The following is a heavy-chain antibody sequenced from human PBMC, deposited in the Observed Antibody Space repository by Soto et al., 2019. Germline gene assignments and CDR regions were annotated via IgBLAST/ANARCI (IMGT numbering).Heavy chain of an antibody. CDR1: GYSFTGYW. CDR3: ARHLTTAHSRSRYAYYYGMAV. V-gene: IGHV5-10-1*01. CDR2: IDPSDSYT. D-gene: IGHD6-13*01. J-gene: IGHJ6*02. Sequence: GESLKISCKGSGYSFTGYWISWVRQMPGKGLEWMGSIDPSDSYTNYSPSFQGHVTISADKSISTAYLQWSSLKASDTAMYHSARHLTTAHSRSRYAYYYGMAVWGQGTTVTVSS.